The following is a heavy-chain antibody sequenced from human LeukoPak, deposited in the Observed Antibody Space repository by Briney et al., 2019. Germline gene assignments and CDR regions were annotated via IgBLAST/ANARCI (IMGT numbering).Heavy chain of an antibody. CDR2: ISYDGGIK. CDR3: STGRNTYYYGSGSSYAPPFGY. Sequence: GGSLRLSCAASGFTFSSDGMHWVRQAPGKGLEWVSVISYDGGIKYYADSVKGRFTISRDNSKNTLYLQMNSLKTEDTAVYYCSTGRNTYYYGSGSSYAPPFGYWGQGTLVTVSS. V-gene: IGHV3-30*03. J-gene: IGHJ4*02. CDR1: GFTFSSDG. D-gene: IGHD3-10*01.